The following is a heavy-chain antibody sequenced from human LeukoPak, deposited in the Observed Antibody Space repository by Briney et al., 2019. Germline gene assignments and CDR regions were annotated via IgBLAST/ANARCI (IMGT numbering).Heavy chain of an antibody. V-gene: IGHV3-23*01. Sequence: GGSLRLSCAASGFTFSSFGMSWVRQAPGKGLEWVSGISGSGDSTYYADSVKGRFTISRDNSKKTLYLQMNSLRAEDTAVYYCARAGGEVLLWFGAADYWGQGTLVTVSS. D-gene: IGHD3-10*01. CDR1: GFTFSSFG. CDR3: ARAGGEVLLWFGAADY. CDR2: ISGSGDST. J-gene: IGHJ4*02.